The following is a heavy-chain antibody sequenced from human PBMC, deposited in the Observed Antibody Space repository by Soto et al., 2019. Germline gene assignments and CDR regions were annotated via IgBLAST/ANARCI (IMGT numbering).Heavy chain of an antibody. V-gene: IGHV1-69*13. CDR1: GGTFSSYA. J-gene: IGHJ6*02. D-gene: IGHD3-10*01. CDR3: ARDPDPKNYGSGSYYNYYGMDV. CDR2: IIPIFGTA. Sequence: SVKVSCKASGGTFSSYAISWVRQAPGQGLEWMGGIIPIFGTANYAQKFQGRVTITADESTSTAYMELSSLRSEDTAVYYCARDPDPKNYGSGSYYNYYGMDVWGQ.